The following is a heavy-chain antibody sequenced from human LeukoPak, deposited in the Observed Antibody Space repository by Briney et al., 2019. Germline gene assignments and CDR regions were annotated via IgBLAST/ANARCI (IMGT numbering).Heavy chain of an antibody. D-gene: IGHD3-22*01. CDR1: GFTFSSYS. CDR2: ISSSSSYI. J-gene: IGHJ3*02. V-gene: IGHV3-21*01. CDR3: ARGELFYDSSGYYHDAFDI. Sequence: PGGSLRLSCAASGFTFSSYSMNWVRQAPGKGLEWVSSISSSSSYIYYADSVKGRFTISRDNAKNSLYLQMNSLRAEDTAVYYCARGELFYDSSGYYHDAFDIWGQGTMVTVSS.